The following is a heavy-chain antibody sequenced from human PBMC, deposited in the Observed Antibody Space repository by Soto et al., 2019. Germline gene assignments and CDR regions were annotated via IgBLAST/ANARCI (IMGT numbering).Heavy chain of an antibody. J-gene: IGHJ5*02. CDR2: IYHSGST. Sequence: PSETLSLTCAVSGGSISSSNWWSWVRQPPGKGLEWIGEIYHSGSTNYNPSLKSRVTISVDKSKDQFSLKLSSVTAADTAVYYCARSEDYDSSGYYYNWFDPWGQGTLVTVS. D-gene: IGHD3-22*01. V-gene: IGHV4-4*02. CDR1: GGSISSSNW. CDR3: ARSEDYDSSGYYYNWFDP.